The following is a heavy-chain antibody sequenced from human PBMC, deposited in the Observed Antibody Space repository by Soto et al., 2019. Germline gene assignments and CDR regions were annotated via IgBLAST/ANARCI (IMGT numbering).Heavy chain of an antibody. CDR1: GGSISSSSYY. V-gene: IGHV4-39*01. J-gene: IGHJ5*02. D-gene: IGHD2-2*02. CDR3: ARWNRGVVPTALRGFDP. CDR2: IYYSGST. Sequence: QLQLQESGPGLVKPSETLSLTCTVSGGSISSSSYYWGWIRQPPGKGLEWIGNIYYSGSTYNNPTLKSRVTISADTSKNQFSLNLSSVTAADTAVYYCARWNRGVVPTALRGFDPWGQGTLVTVSS.